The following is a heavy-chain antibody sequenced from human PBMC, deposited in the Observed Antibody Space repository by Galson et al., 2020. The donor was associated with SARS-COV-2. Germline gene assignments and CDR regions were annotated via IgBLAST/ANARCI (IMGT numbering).Heavy chain of an antibody. CDR3: ARDVSGGASDI. CDR2: ISHDGRIE. J-gene: IGHJ3*02. V-gene: IGHV3-30*04. D-gene: IGHD1-26*01. Sequence: QLGESLKISCAASGFTFTNYAIHWVRPAPGKGLEWVAVISHDGRIEVYADSVKGRFTISRDNSENMLFLQMDSLRADDTAVYYCARDVSGGASDIWGQGTMV. CDR1: GFTFTNYA.